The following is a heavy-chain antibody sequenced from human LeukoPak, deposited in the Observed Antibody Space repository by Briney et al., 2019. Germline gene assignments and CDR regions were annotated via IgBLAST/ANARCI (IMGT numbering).Heavy chain of an antibody. J-gene: IGHJ4*02. CDR2: INTDNSSP. Sequence: PGGSLRLSCAASGFTFNSFWMHWVRQAPGRGLVWVSRINTDNSSPTYADSVKGRFTISRDNAKNTLYLQMNNLRAEDTAVYYCARFAYDYDSGGSSTPYYFDYWGQGAPVTVSS. V-gene: IGHV3-74*01. D-gene: IGHD3-22*01. CDR1: GFTFNSFW. CDR3: ARFAYDYDSGGSSTPYYFDY.